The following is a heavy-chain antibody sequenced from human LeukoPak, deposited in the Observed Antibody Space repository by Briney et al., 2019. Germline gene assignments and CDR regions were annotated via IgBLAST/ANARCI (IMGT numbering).Heavy chain of an antibody. D-gene: IGHD2-8*01. CDR2: IQYDGSNE. J-gene: IGHJ6*03. Sequence: GGSLRLSCAASGFTFSSYSMNWVRQAPGKGLEWVAYIQYDGSNEQYADSVKGRFSISRDSSKNISYLQMNSLRAEDTAVYYCAKDRCSNGIGCYYYYMDVWGKGTTVTISS. CDR1: GFTFSSYS. CDR3: AKDRCSNGIGCYYYYMDV. V-gene: IGHV3-30*02.